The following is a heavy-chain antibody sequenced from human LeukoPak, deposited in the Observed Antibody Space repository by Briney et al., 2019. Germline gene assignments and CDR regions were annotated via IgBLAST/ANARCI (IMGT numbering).Heavy chain of an antibody. Sequence: SETLSLTCAVSGGSISSGGYSWSWIRQPPGRGLEWIGYIYHSGSTYYNPSLKSRVTISVDMSKNQFSLKLSSVTAADTAVYYCASVDTAMGGFDYWGQGTLVTVSS. CDR3: ASVDTAMGGFDY. CDR2: IYHSGST. CDR1: GGSISSGGYS. J-gene: IGHJ4*02. D-gene: IGHD5-18*01. V-gene: IGHV4-30-2*01.